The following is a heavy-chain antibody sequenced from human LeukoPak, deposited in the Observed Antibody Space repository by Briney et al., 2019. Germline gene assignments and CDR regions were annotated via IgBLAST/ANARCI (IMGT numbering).Heavy chain of an antibody. Sequence: PGGSLRLSXAASGFTFDDYAMHWVRQTPGKGLEWVSLISWDGGSTYYADSVKGRFTISRDNSKNSLYLQMNSLRAEDTALYYCAKDGVGATRGYYFDYWGQGTLVTVSS. CDR2: ISWDGGST. V-gene: IGHV3-43D*03. D-gene: IGHD1-26*01. CDR1: GFTFDDYA. J-gene: IGHJ4*02. CDR3: AKDGVGATRGYYFDY.